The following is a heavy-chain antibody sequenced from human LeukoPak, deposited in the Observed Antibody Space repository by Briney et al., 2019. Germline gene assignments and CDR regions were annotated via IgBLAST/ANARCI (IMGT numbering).Heavy chain of an antibody. Sequence: GGSLRLSCAASGFTFSSYGMHWVRQAPGKGLEWVAVIWYDGSNKYYADSVKGRFTISRDNSKNTLYLQMNSLRAEDTAVYYCASHDFWSGYLDYWGQGTLVTVSS. CDR3: ASHDFWSGYLDY. D-gene: IGHD3-3*01. J-gene: IGHJ4*02. V-gene: IGHV3-33*01. CDR1: GFTFSSYG. CDR2: IWYDGSNK.